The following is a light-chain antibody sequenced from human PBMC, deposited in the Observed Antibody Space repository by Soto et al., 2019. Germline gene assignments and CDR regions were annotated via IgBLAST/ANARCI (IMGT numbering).Light chain of an antibody. CDR1: QIFGSSF. J-gene: IGKJ3*01. CDR3: QQYDPSPFT. V-gene: IGKV3-20*01. CDR2: GAS. Sequence: EIVLTQSPGTLSLSPGERATLSCRASQIFGSSFLAWYQQKPGQAPRLLIYGASTRATGIPDRFSGSGSGTDFTLTISRLEPEDFAVYYCQQYDPSPFTFGPGTTVDI.